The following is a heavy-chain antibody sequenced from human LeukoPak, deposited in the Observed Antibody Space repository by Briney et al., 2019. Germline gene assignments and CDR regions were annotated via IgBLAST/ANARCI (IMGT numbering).Heavy chain of an antibody. J-gene: IGHJ4*02. Sequence: PGGSLRLSCAASGFTFSDHYMDWVRQAPGKGLEWVGRTRNKANSYTTEYAASVKSRFTISRDDSKNSLYLQMNSLKTEDTAVYYCAASGSYMPNDYWGQGTLVTVSS. V-gene: IGHV3-72*01. D-gene: IGHD3-10*01. CDR1: GFTFSDHY. CDR3: AASGSYMPNDY. CDR2: TRNKANSYTT.